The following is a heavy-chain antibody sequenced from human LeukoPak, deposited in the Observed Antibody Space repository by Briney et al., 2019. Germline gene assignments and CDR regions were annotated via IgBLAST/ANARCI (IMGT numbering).Heavy chain of an antibody. CDR3: AKGRCSTSSCSLGYFDY. Sequence: PGGSLRLSCEASGFTFSSYAMSWVRQAPGKGLGWVSGLSGSGGSTYYADSVKGRFTISRDNSKNTLYLQMNSLRAEDTALYYCAKGRCSTSSCSLGYFDYWGQGNLVTVSS. CDR2: LSGSGGST. D-gene: IGHD2-2*01. V-gene: IGHV3-23*01. CDR1: GFTFSSYA. J-gene: IGHJ4*02.